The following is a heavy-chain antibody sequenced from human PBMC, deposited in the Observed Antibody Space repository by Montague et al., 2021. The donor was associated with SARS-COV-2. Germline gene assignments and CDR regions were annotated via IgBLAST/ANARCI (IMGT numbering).Heavy chain of an antibody. D-gene: IGHD3-10*01. CDR3: ARQITMVREPFDS. CDR1: DDSVSRSY. J-gene: IGHJ4*02. Sequence: SETLSLTCTVADDSVSRSYWNWIRQSPGKGLEWIGNIYYYGSVNYNPSLKSRLSISLDTSKNQLSLTSTSVTAADTATYYCARQITMVREPFDSWGQGTLVLVSS. CDR2: IYYYGSV. V-gene: IGHV4-59*08.